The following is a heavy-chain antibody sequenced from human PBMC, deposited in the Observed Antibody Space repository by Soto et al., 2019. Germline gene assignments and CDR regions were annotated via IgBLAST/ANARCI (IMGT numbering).Heavy chain of an antibody. CDR3: GRGRSGQIVVFY. V-gene: IGHV1-58*01. CDR2: IVVGSGIT. Sequence: SVKGSCKASGFTLTDSAVQWVRQARGQRLEWIGWIVVGSGITNYAQKFQERVTITWDLSITTVYMELNNLSPDDTAVYYCGRGRSGQIVVFYWGQGTPVTVSS. D-gene: IGHD1-26*01. J-gene: IGHJ4*02. CDR1: GFTLTDSA.